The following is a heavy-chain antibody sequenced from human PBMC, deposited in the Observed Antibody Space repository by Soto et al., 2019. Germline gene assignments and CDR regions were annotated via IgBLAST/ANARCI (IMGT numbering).Heavy chain of an antibody. CDR3: VKQAHGLDGVAFDY. CDR2: VSTSGRST. CDR1: GFIFSEST. D-gene: IGHD3-16*01. Sequence: EGSLRLSCSASGFIFSESTIYWVRQVPGKGLEAISAVSTSGRSTYYADSVKDRFTISRDNSKNTLFLQMGSLRPEDTAIYYCVKQAHGLDGVAFDYWGQGTQVTVSS. V-gene: IGHV3-64D*06. J-gene: IGHJ4*02.